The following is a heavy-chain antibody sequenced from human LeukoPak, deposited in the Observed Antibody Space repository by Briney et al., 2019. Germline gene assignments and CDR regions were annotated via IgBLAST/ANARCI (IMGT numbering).Heavy chain of an antibody. CDR1: GGSISSSSYY. CDR2: IYYSGST. V-gene: IGHV4-39*07. D-gene: IGHD4-17*01. J-gene: IGHJ4*02. Sequence: SETLSLTCTVSGGSISSSSYYWGWIRQPPGKGLEWIGSIYYSGSTYYNPSLTSRVTISVDTSKNQFSLKLSSVTAADTAVYYCARGIDDYGDRSLDYWGQGTLVTVSS. CDR3: ARGIDDYGDRSLDY.